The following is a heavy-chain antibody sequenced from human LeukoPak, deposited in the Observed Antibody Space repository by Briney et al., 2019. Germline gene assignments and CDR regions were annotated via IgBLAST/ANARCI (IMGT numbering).Heavy chain of an antibody. CDR2: IYYSGST. Sequence: SETLSLPCLVSRGSIRQSSYLRGWIRQPPGKGLEWIGSIYYSGSTYYNPSLKSRVTISVDTSKNHISLRLSSVTAADTAVYYCAREVYMVLKPYYSSNYRVCVWGQGTTVTVSS. J-gene: IGHJ6*02. V-gene: IGHV4-39*02. CDR3: AREVYMVLKPYYSSNYRVCV. D-gene: IGHD3-10*01. CDR1: RGSIRQSSYL.